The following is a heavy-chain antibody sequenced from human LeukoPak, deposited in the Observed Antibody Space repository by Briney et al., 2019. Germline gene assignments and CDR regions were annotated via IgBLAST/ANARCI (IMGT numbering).Heavy chain of an antibody. CDR3: ARAQIVVVSYDAFDI. Sequence: PGGSLRLSCEASGFIFSKYWMSWVRQAPGKGLEWVAFIRYDGSNKYYADSVKGRFTISRDNSKNTLYLQMNSLRAEDTAVYYCARAQIVVVSYDAFDIWGQGTMVTVSS. CDR2: IRYDGSNK. D-gene: IGHD3-22*01. J-gene: IGHJ3*02. CDR1: GFIFSKYW. V-gene: IGHV3-30*02.